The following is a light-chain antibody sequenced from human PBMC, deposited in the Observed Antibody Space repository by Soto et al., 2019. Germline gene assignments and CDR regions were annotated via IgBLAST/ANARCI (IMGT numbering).Light chain of an antibody. J-gene: IGKJ5*01. Sequence: DIVMTQTPLSSPVTLGQPASISCRSSQSLGHSDANTYLSWLQQRLGQPQRFLIYKISNRFSEVPNRFSGSGAGTDFTLKISRVEAEDVGVYYCMQAAQFPVTFGQGTRLEIK. V-gene: IGKV2-24*01. CDR2: KIS. CDR1: QSLGHSDANTY. CDR3: MQAAQFPVT.